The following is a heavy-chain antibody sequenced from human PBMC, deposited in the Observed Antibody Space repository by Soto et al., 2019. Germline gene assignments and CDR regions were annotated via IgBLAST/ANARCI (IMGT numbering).Heavy chain of an antibody. CDR1: GFTFSSYS. J-gene: IGHJ4*02. Sequence: GGSLRLSCAASGFTFSSYSMNWVRQAPGKGLEWVSSISSSSSYIYYADSVKGRFTISRDNAKNSLYLQMNSLRAEDTAVYYCARAKIGYCTNGVCSSLDYWGQGTLVTASS. CDR3: ARAKIGYCTNGVCSSLDY. D-gene: IGHD2-8*01. V-gene: IGHV3-21*01. CDR2: ISSSSSYI.